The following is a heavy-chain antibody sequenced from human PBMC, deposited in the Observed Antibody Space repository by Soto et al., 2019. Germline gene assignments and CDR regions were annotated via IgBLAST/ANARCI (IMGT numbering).Heavy chain of an antibody. V-gene: IGHV3-33*01. CDR3: ARDGPSPQYYDFWSGPWLPIWFDP. Sequence: GGSLRLSCAASGFTFSGYGMHWVRQAPGKGLEWVAVIWYDGSNKYYADSVKGRFTISRDNSKNTLYLQMNSLRAEDTAVYYCARDGPSPQYYDFWSGPWLPIWFDPWGQGTLVTVSS. J-gene: IGHJ5*02. CDR2: IWYDGSNK. CDR1: GFTFSGYG. D-gene: IGHD3-3*01.